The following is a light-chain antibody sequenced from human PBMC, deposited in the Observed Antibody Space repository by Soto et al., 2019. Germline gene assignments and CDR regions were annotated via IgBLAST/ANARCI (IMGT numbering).Light chain of an antibody. V-gene: IGKV1-39*01. Sequence: DIHMTQSPSSLSASLGDRVTITFRSSQSISTYLNWYQQKPGKAPNLLIYTTSNLESGVPSRFSGSGSGTDFTLTINSLQPEDFATYFCQQSYSRPRTFGQGTKVDIK. CDR1: QSISTY. CDR2: TTS. CDR3: QQSYSRPRT. J-gene: IGKJ1*01.